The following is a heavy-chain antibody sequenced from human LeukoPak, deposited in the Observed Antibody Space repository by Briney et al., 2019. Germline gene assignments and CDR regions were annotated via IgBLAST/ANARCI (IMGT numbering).Heavy chain of an antibody. D-gene: IGHD2-15*01. V-gene: IGHV1-69*13. CDR3: ARSGCSGGSCSYNL. J-gene: IGHJ2*01. CDR2: IIPIFGTA. Sequence: SVKVSCKASGGTFSSYAISWVRQAPGQGLEWMGGIIPIFGTANYAQKFQGRVTITADESTSTAYMELSSLRSEDMAVYYCARSGCSGGSCSYNLWGRGTLVTVSS. CDR1: GGTFSSYA.